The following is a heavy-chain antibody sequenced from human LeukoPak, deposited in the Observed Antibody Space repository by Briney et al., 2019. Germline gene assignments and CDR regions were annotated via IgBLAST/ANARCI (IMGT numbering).Heavy chain of an antibody. CDR1: GYSLSSGYY. J-gene: IGHJ4*02. D-gene: IGHD6-19*01. CDR3: ARAKGSGWYDY. CDR2: IYHSGST. Sequence: SETLSLTCAVSGYSLSSGYYWGWIRQPPGRGLEWIGSIYHSGSTYYNPSLKSRVTISIDTSKNQFSLRLSSVTAADTAVYYCARAKGSGWYDYWGQGTLVTVSS. V-gene: IGHV4-38-2*01.